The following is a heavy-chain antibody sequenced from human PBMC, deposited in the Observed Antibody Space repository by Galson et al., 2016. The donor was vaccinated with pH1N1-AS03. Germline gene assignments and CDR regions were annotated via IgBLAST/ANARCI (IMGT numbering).Heavy chain of an antibody. Sequence: SLRLSCAASGFTLSNYWMRWVRQAPGKGLEWVSYISSRGDSIYYADSVKGRFSISRDNAKESLYLQMNSLRDEDTGVYYCARIVTMSDFDSWGQGTLVTVSS. V-gene: IGHV3-48*02. CDR1: GFTLSNYW. CDR3: ARIVTMSDFDS. D-gene: IGHD2-21*02. CDR2: ISSRGDSI. J-gene: IGHJ4*02.